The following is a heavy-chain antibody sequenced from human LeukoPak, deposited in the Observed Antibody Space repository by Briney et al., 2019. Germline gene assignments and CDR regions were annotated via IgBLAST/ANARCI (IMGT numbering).Heavy chain of an antibody. V-gene: IGHV3-53*01. Sequence: GGSLRLSCAASGFTVSSNYMSWVRQAPGKGLEWVSVIYIGGVTYYADSVKGRFTISRDNSKNTLYLQMNSLRAEDTAVYYCARDLRDYYDGSAYVDAFDIWGQGTMVTVSS. CDR2: IYIGGVT. J-gene: IGHJ3*02. D-gene: IGHD3-22*01. CDR1: GFTVSSNY. CDR3: ARDLRDYYDGSAYVDAFDI.